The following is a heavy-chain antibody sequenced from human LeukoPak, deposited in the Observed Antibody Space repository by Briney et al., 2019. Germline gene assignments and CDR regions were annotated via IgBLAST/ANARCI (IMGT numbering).Heavy chain of an antibody. D-gene: IGHD4-17*01. V-gene: IGHV3-33*01. J-gene: IGHJ4*02. Sequence: GRSLRLSCAASGFRFSRYGXXXXXQTXXXXXXXXXVIWYDGSNKYYADSVXGRXTISRDDSKNTLYLQMISLRAEDTAIYYCARGTAVTHGYFEYWGQGTLVTVSS. CDR2: IWYDGSNK. CDR1: GFRFSRYG. CDR3: ARGTAVTHGYFEY.